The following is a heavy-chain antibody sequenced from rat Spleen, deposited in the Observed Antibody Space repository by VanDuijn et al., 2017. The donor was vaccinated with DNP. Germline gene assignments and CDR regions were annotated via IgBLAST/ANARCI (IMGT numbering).Heavy chain of an antibody. V-gene: IGHV5-46*01. CDR1: GFSFSTFP. CDR2: ISYDGGIT. D-gene: IGHD1-4*01. CDR3: ATSPGPNWFAY. J-gene: IGHJ3*01. Sequence: EVQLVESGGGLVQPGRSMELSCVASGFSFSTFPMAWVRQAPTKGLEWVAYISYDGGITYYGDSVKGRFMISRDDTKNTLSLQMNSLRSEDTATYYCATSPGPNWFAYWGQGTLVTVSS.